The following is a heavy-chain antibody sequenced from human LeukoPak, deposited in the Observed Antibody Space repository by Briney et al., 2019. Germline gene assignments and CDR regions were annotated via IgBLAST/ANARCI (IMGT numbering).Heavy chain of an antibody. D-gene: IGHD4/OR15-4a*01. J-gene: IGHJ4*02. CDR2: ISSNGDSA. CDR1: GLSFSSYV. CDR3: VKSPHYNDYVFDH. Sequence: GRSLRLSCTASGLSFSSYVMHWVRQAPGKGLECVSAISSNGDSAYYADSVRGRFTISRDNSKNSVYLQLSSLRFEDTAMYYCVKSPHYNDYVFDHWGQGTLVTVSS. V-gene: IGHV3-64*03.